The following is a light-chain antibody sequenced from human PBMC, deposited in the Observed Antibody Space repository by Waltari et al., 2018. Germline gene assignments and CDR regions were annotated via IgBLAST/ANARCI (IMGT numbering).Light chain of an antibody. Sequence: SYVLTQPPSVAVAPGETARVTCGGNNIKSKSVHGYQKKPGQAPGLVISYESDRPSGIPERFSGSNSGDTATLTISRVEAGDEADYYCQVWDANTDPGVFGTGTEVTVL. CDR3: QVWDANTDPGV. V-gene: IGLV3-21*01. CDR1: NIKSKS. J-gene: IGLJ1*01. CDR2: YES.